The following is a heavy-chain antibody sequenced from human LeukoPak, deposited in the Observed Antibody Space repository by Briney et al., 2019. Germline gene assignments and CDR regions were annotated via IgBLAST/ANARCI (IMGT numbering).Heavy chain of an antibody. CDR1: GYTLTELS. Sequence: ASVKVSCKVSGYTLTELSMHWVRQAPGKGLEWMGGFDPEDGEAIYAQKFRGRVTMTEDTSTDTAYMELSSLRSEDTAVYYCATDRSLIGHHHYDYWGQGTLVTVSS. J-gene: IGHJ4*02. D-gene: IGHD2-8*01. CDR3: ATDRSLIGHHHYDY. V-gene: IGHV1-24*01. CDR2: FDPEDGEA.